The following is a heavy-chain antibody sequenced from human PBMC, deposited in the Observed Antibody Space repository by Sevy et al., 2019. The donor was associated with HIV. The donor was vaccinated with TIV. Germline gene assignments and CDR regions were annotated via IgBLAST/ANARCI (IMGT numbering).Heavy chain of an antibody. Sequence: ASVKVSCKASGGTFSSYAISWVRQAPGQGLEWMGGIIPIFGTANYAQKFQGRVTITADESTSTAYMELSSLRSEDTAVYYCARELDPYYYDSSGYYYHLDYWGQGTLVTVSS. CDR2: IIPIFGTA. D-gene: IGHD3-22*01. CDR1: GGTFSSYA. J-gene: IGHJ4*02. CDR3: ARELDPYYYDSSGYYYHLDY. V-gene: IGHV1-69*13.